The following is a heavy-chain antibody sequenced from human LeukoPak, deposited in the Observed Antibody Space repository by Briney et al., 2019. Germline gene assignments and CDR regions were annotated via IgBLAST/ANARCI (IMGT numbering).Heavy chain of an antibody. V-gene: IGHV4/OR15-8*02. CDR3: SRESGPFCPFGY. CDR1: GGSNRGTNW. J-gene: IGHJ4*02. CDR2: ISLAGQT. Sequence: SETLSLTCSVWGGSNRGTNWWSWVRQPPGQGLEWIGEISLAGQTNYNPSLNGRVTMSLDKSSNQLSLHLTSVTAADTATYFCSRESGPFCPFGYWGQGTLVIVSS. D-gene: IGHD1-26*01.